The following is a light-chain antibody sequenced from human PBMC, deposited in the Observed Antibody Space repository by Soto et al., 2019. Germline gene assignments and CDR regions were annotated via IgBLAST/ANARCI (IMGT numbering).Light chain of an antibody. V-gene: IGLV2-23*01. Sequence: QSALAQPASVSGSPGQSITISCTGTSSDVGAYDAVSWYQQHPGKAPQVIIYRGTKRPSGVSTRFSGSVSGNTASLTVSGLQAEDEAEYFCCSSAPESTYVFGTWTKLTVL. CDR2: RGT. J-gene: IGLJ1*01. CDR1: SSDVGAYDA. CDR3: CSSAPESTYV.